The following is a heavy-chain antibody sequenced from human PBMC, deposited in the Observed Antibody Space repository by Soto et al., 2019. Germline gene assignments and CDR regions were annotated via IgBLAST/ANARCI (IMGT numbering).Heavy chain of an antibody. CDR1: GYTFTSYD. CDR2: MNPNSGNT. D-gene: IGHD2-15*01. Sequence: ASVKVSCKASGYTFTSYDINWVRQATGQGLEWMGWMNPNSGNTGYAQKFQGRVTMTRNTSISTAYMELSSLRSEDTAVYYCARRPRYCSGGSCYIFSYYYYYMDVWGIGTTVTVSS. J-gene: IGHJ6*03. V-gene: IGHV1-8*01. CDR3: ARRPRYCSGGSCYIFSYYYYYMDV.